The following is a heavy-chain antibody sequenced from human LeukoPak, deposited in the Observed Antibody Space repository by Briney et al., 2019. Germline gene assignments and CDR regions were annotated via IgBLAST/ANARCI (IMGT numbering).Heavy chain of an antibody. D-gene: IGHD6-19*01. V-gene: IGHV3-23*01. J-gene: IGHJ4*02. CDR2: ISGSGGST. Sequence: GGSLRLSCAASGFTFSSYAMSWVRQAPGKGLEWVSAISGSGGSTYYADSVKGRFTISRDNSKNTLYLQMNSLGAEDTAVYYCARERGLTQYSSGHPDYWGQGTLVTVSS. CDR3: ARERGLTQYSSGHPDY. CDR1: GFTFSSYA.